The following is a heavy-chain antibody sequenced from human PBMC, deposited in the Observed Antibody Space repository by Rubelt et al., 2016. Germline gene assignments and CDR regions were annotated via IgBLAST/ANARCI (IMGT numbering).Heavy chain of an antibody. CDR2: INHSGST. CDR1: GGSFSGYY. CDR3: AREALVAVAAIDY. D-gene: IGHD2-15*01. Sequence: QVQLQQWGAGLLKPSETLSLTCAVYGGSFSGYYWSWIRQPPGKGLEWIGEINHSGSTNYNPSLKSRVTISVGTAKNQVSLELSSVTAAGTAVYYCAREALVAVAAIDYWGQGTLVTVSS. J-gene: IGHJ4*02. V-gene: IGHV4-34*01.